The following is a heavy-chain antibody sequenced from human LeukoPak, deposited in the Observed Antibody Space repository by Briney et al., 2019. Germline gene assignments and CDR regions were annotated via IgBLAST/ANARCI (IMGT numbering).Heavy chain of an antibody. CDR3: ARAWSLSGWYRGGVDNWFDP. D-gene: IGHD6-19*01. J-gene: IGHJ5*02. CDR2: IIPILGIA. V-gene: IGHV1-69*04. Sequence: SVKVSCKASGGTFSSYAISWVRQAPGQGLEWMGRIIPILGIANYAQKFQGRVTITADKSTSTAYMELSSLRSEDTAVYYCARAWSLSGWYRGGVDNWFDPWGQGTLVTVSS. CDR1: GGTFSSYA.